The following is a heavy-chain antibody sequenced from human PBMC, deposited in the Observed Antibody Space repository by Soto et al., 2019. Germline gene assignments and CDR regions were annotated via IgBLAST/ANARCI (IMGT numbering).Heavy chain of an antibody. Sequence: EVQLVESGGGLVQPGGSLRLSCAASGFTFSSYWMHWIRQAPGKGLVWVSRINSDGSEIYYADSVRGRFTVARDNAKNTLSLQMNSLRADDTAVYYCVRAWAGYWGQGTLVTVSS. CDR1: GFTFSSYW. V-gene: IGHV3-74*01. J-gene: IGHJ4*02. CDR2: INSDGSEI. D-gene: IGHD6-19*01. CDR3: VRAWAGY.